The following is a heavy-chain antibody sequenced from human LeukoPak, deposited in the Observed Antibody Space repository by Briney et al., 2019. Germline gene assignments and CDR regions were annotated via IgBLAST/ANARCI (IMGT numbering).Heavy chain of an antibody. J-gene: IGHJ4*02. CDR2: IKQDGSEK. CDR3: AREDYYDSSGYYYFDY. CDR1: GFTFSSYW. D-gene: IGHD3-22*01. Sequence: GGSLRLSCAASGFTFSSYWMSWVRQAPGKGLEWVANIKQDGSEKYYVDSVKGRFTISRDNAKNSLYLQMNGLRAEDTAVYYCAREDYYDSSGYYYFDYWGQGTLVTVSS. V-gene: IGHV3-7*01.